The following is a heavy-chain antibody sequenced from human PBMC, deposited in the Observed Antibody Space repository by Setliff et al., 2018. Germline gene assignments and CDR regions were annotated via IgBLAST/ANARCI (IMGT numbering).Heavy chain of an antibody. J-gene: IGHJ4*02. Sequence: SETLSLTCTVSGGSISSSGCNWGWIRQPPGKGLEWIASIYYRGSTSYNSSLKSRVSISVDTSKNQFSLNLNSVTAADTAVYYCATLTGDRGVDYWGQGRLVTVSS. CDR3: ATLTGDRGVDY. CDR1: GGSISSSGCN. D-gene: IGHD7-27*01. V-gene: IGHV4-39*01. CDR2: IYYRGST.